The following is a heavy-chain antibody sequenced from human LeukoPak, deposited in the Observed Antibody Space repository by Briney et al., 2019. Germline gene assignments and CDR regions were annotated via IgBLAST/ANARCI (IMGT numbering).Heavy chain of an antibody. D-gene: IGHD3-10*01. V-gene: IGHV4-59*08. CDR2: IYYSGST. Sequence: PSETLSLTCTVSGGSISSYYWSWIRQPPGKGLEWIGYIYYSGSTNYNPSPKSRVTISVDTSKNQFSLKLSSVTAADTAVYYCARHRSVRGVTPFDYWGQGTLVTVSS. J-gene: IGHJ4*02. CDR1: GGSISSYY. CDR3: ARHRSVRGVTPFDY.